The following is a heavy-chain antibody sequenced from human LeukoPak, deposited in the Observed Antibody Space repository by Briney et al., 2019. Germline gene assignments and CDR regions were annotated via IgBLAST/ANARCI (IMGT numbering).Heavy chain of an antibody. CDR2: ISSSTTYI. Sequence: GGSLRLSCAASGFTFSSYSMNWVRQAPGKGLEWVSSISSSTTYIYYADSVKGRFTISRDNAKNSLYLQMNSLRAEDTAVYYCARDGWELLYWYFDLWGRGTLVTVSS. J-gene: IGHJ2*01. CDR1: GFTFSSYS. V-gene: IGHV3-21*01. CDR3: ARDGWELLYWYFDL. D-gene: IGHD1-26*01.